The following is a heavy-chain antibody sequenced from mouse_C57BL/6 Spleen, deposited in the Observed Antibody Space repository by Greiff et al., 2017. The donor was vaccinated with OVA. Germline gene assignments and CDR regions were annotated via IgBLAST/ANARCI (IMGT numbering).Heavy chain of an antibody. CDR2: IDPSDSET. J-gene: IGHJ2*01. CDR3: ARSRGYGNYEDY. D-gene: IGHD2-1*01. CDR1: GYTFTSYW. Sequence: VQLQQPGAELVRPGSSVKLSCKASGYTFTSYWMHWVKQRPIQGLEWIGNIDPSDSETHYNQKFKDKATLTVDKSSSTAYMQLSSLTSEDSAVYYCARSRGYGNYEDYWGQGTTLTVSS. V-gene: IGHV1-52*01.